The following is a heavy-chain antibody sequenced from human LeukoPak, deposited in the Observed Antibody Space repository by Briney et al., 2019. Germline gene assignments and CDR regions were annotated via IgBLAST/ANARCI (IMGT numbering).Heavy chain of an antibody. CDR3: AGGPEPSRYFQR. J-gene: IGHJ1*01. Sequence: PGGSLRLSCAASGFTFSSYSMNWVRQAPGKGLEWVSSISSSSSYIYYADSVKGRFTISRDNAKNSLYLQMNSLRAEDTAVYYCAGGPEPSRYFQRWGQGTLVTVSS. CDR1: GFTFSSYS. CDR2: ISSSSSYI. V-gene: IGHV3-21*01. D-gene: IGHD1-14*01.